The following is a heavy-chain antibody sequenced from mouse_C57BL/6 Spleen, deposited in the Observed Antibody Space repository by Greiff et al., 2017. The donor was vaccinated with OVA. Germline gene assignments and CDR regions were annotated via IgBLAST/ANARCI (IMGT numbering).Heavy chain of an antibody. D-gene: IGHD2-2*01. CDR1: GYTFTDYY. Sequence: QVQLKESGPELVKPGASVKISCKASGYTFTDYYINWVKQRPGQGLEWIGWIFPGSGSTYYNEKFKGKATLTVDKSSSTAYMLLSSLTSEDSAVYFFARSYGYDGAWFAYWGQGTLVTVSA. CDR3: ARSYGYDGAWFAY. J-gene: IGHJ3*01. CDR2: IFPGSGST. V-gene: IGHV1-75*01.